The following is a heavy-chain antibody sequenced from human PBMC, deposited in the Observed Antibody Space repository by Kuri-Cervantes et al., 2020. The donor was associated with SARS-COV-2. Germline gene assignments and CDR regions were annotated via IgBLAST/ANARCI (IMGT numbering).Heavy chain of an antibody. CDR1: GFTFSSYA. J-gene: IGHJ4*02. D-gene: IGHD1-26*01. CDR2: ISSSSSTI. CDR3: ASNSGSYRY. V-gene: IGHV3-48*01. Sequence: LSLTCAASGFTFSSYAMSWVRQAPGKGLEWVSYISSSSSTIYYADSVKGRFTISRDNAKNSLYLQMNSLRAEDTAVYYCASNSGSYRYWGQGTLVTVSS.